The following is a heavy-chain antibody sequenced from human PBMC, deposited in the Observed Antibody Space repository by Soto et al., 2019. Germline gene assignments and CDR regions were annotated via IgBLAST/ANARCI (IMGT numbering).Heavy chain of an antibody. J-gene: IGHJ4*02. D-gene: IGHD3-9*01. CDR3: TRGAERTVPPTVQRHLDWVCGH. CDR1: GGNISSSGCY. V-gene: IGHV4-39*07. Sequence: SETMSVTCTVAGGNISSSGCYWGWIRQPPGKGLEWIGSIYYSGSTYYNPSFQGRVTISVDRSITTTYLQWNTLQASDTATYYCTRGAERTVPPTVQRHLDWVCGHWGQGTPVTVS. CDR2: IYYSGST.